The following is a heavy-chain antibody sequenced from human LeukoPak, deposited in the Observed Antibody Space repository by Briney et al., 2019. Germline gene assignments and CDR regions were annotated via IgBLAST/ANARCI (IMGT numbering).Heavy chain of an antibody. D-gene: IGHD2-2*02. CDR1: GYSFLDYW. V-gene: IGHV5-51*07. CDR2: IFPHDSDI. J-gene: IGHJ6*02. Sequence: GESLQISCKGSGYSFLDYWIGWVHQMPGKGPELMGLIFPHDSDIKYSPSFQGQVTISVDKSISSAYVQWGSLKASDTAMYYCARFGIRGYISNTKCYTSFFYYGMDVRGQGTTVTVSS. CDR3: ARFGIRGYISNTKCYTSFFYYGMDV.